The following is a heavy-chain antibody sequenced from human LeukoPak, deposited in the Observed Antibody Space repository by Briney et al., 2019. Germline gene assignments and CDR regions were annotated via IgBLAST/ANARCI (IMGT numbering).Heavy chain of an antibody. CDR3: VRPTSGFDY. CDR2: VNNIGGST. Sequence: GGSLRLSCSSSGSTFSYYAMHWVRQAPGKGLEHVSGVNNIGGSTYYADSVKGRFTISRDDSKDTLYLQMTSLRSEDTAVYYCVRPTSGFDYWGQGTLVTVSS. CDR1: GSTFSYYA. D-gene: IGHD6-19*01. J-gene: IGHJ4*02. V-gene: IGHV3-64D*09.